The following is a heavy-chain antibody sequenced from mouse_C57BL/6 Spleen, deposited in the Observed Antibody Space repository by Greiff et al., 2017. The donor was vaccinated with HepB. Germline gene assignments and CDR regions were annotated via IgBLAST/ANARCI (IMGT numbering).Heavy chain of an antibody. V-gene: IGHV1-82*01. CDR3: ARLGYYGSTFYFDY. CDR1: SYAFSSSW. J-gene: IGHJ2*01. Sequence: QVQLKESGPELVKPGASVKISCKASSYAFSSSWMNWVKQRPGKGLEWIGRIYPGDGDTNYNGKFKGKATLTADKSSSTAYMQLSSLTSEDSAVYFCARLGYYGSTFYFDYWGQGTTLTVSS. D-gene: IGHD1-1*01. CDR2: IYPGDGDT.